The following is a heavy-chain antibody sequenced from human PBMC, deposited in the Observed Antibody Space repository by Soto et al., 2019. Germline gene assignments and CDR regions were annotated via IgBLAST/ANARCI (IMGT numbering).Heavy chain of an antibody. CDR3: ARGFRSGWYGDYFDS. V-gene: IGHV4-59*01. J-gene: IGHJ4*02. CDR2: IYYTGST. D-gene: IGHD6-19*01. Sequence: QVQLQESGPGLVKPSEILSLTCTVSGGSISSFYWSWIRQSPGRGLEWIGYIYYTGSTHYNPSLKSRLTISVDTSKNQFSLRLSSVTAADTAVYFCARGFRSGWYGDYFDSWGQGTLVTVSS. CDR1: GGSISSFY.